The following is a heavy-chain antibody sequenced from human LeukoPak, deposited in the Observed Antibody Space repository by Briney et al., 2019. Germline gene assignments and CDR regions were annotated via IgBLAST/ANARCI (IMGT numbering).Heavy chain of an antibody. CDR3: ARVDDDLDAFDL. J-gene: IGHJ3*01. CDR2: INKDGSGK. CDR1: GFMFSNFW. Sequence: PGGSLRLPCEGSGFMFSNFWMNWVRQSPGKGLEWVANINKDGSGKYYLESVKGRFTISRDNAKNSLFLQMSSLTSEDTAVYFCARVDDDLDAFDLWGQGTLVTVSS. V-gene: IGHV3-7*01. D-gene: IGHD3-3*01.